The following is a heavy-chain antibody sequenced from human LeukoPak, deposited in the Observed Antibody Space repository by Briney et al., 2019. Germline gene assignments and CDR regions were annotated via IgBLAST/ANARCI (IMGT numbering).Heavy chain of an antibody. CDR2: ISGSGGST. J-gene: IGHJ4*02. D-gene: IGHD6-13*01. CDR1: GFTFSSYA. V-gene: IGHV3-23*01. Sequence: GGSLRLSCAASGFTFSSYAMSWVRQAPGKGLEGVSAISGSGGSTYYADSVKGRFTISRDNSKNTLYLQKNNLRAEDTAVYYCAKNPGIAAAASRTFDYWGQGTLVTVSS. CDR3: AKNPGIAAAASRTFDY.